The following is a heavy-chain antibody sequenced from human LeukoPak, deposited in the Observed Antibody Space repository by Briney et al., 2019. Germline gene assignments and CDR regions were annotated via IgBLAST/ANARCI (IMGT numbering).Heavy chain of an antibody. CDR1: GFTFSSYS. D-gene: IGHD3-22*01. V-gene: IGHV3-48*04. J-gene: IGHJ4*02. CDR2: ISSSGNTI. CDR3: ARGNGNHYDSTGYEDY. Sequence: LSGGSLRLSCAASGFTFSSYSMNWVRQAPGKGLEWVSYISSSGNTIYYADSVKGRFTISRDNAKNSLYLQMNSLRAEDTAVYYCARGNGNHYDSTGYEDYWGQGTLVTVSS.